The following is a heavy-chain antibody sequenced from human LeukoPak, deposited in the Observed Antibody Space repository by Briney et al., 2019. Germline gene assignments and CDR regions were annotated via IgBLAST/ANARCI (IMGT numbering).Heavy chain of an antibody. J-gene: IGHJ4*02. V-gene: IGHV3-64D*09. D-gene: IGHD3-22*01. Sequence: AGGSLRLSCSASGFTSSSYPMHWVRQAPGKGLKYVSAISNNGGSTYYADSVKGRFTVSRDNSKNTLYLQMSSLRAEDTAVYYCVKYDSSGYYYVYWGQGTLVTVSS. CDR1: GFTSSSYP. CDR3: VKYDSSGYYYVY. CDR2: ISNNGGST.